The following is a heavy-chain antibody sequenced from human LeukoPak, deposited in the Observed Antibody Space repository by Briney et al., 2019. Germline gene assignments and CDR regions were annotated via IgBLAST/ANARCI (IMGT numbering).Heavy chain of an antibody. V-gene: IGHV3-23*01. CDR2: IGPSNGTT. CDR1: GFTFSRYA. Sequence: GGSLRLSCAASGFTFSRYAMTWVRQAPGKGLEWVSSIGPSNGTTYYAESVKGRFTIPRDNSENTLYLQLNSLRADDTAIYYCVKRSTSGWFYFDYWGQGTLVTVSS. D-gene: IGHD6-19*01. J-gene: IGHJ4*02. CDR3: VKRSTSGWFYFDY.